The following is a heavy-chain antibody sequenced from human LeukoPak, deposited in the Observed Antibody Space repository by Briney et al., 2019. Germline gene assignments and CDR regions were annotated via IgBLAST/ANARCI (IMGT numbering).Heavy chain of an antibody. J-gene: IGHJ4*02. CDR2: IYYSGST. CDR3: ARHYYDSSGFDY. V-gene: IGHV4-59*01. D-gene: IGHD3-22*01. CDR1: GGSISSYY. Sequence: SETLSLTCTVSGGSISSYYWSWIQQPPGKGVEWIGYIYYSGSTNYNPSLKSRVTISVDTSKNQFSLKLSSVTAADTAVYYCARHYYDSSGFDYWGQGTLVTVSS.